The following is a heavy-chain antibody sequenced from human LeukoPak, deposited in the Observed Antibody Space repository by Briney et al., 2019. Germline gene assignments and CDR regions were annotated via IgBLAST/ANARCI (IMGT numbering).Heavy chain of an antibody. CDR2: ISAYNGNT. CDR1: GYTFTSYG. D-gene: IGHD6-13*01. Sequence: GASVKVSCKASGYTFTSYGISWVRQAPGQGLEWMGWISAYNGNTNYAQKLQGRVTMTTDTSTSTAYMELRSLRSDDTAVYYCARDGYFQEQQLPFDYWGQGTLVTVSS. J-gene: IGHJ4*02. V-gene: IGHV1-18*01. CDR3: ARDGYFQEQQLPFDY.